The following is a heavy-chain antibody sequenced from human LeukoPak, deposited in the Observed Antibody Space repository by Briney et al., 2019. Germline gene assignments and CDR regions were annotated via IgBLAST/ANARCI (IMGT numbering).Heavy chain of an antibody. CDR2: MNPNSGDT. CDR1: GYTFTTYD. J-gene: IGHJ4*02. V-gene: IGHV1-8*01. CDR3: ARGLGDYYDTSDYYYAVPAH. Sequence: ASVKVSCKASGYTFTTYDITWVQQATGQGLEWMGWMNPNSGDTAYAQKFQGRVAMTRDTSITTAYMELSSLTSEDTAVYYCARGLGDYYDTSDYYYAVPAHWGQGTLVTVSS. D-gene: IGHD3-22*01.